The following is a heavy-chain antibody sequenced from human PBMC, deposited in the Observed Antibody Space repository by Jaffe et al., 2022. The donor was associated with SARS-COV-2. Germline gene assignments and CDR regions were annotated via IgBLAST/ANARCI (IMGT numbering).Heavy chain of an antibody. CDR3: ARGDSGSTIGELNWFDP. Sequence: QVQLQESGPGLVKPSQTLSLTCTVSGGSISSGGYYWSWIRQHPGKGLEWIGYIYYSGSTYYNPSLKSRVTISVDTSKNQFSLKLSSVTAADTAVYYCARGDSGSTIGELNWFDPWGQGTLVTVSS. CDR1: GGSISSGGYY. D-gene: IGHD5-12*01. CDR2: IYYSGST. V-gene: IGHV4-31*03. J-gene: IGHJ5*02.